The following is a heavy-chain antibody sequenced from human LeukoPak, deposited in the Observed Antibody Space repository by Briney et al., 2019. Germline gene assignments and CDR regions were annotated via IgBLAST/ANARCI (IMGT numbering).Heavy chain of an antibody. CDR1: GFTFSSYG. CDR2: IRYDGSNK. V-gene: IGHV3-30*02. J-gene: IGHJ4*02. D-gene: IGHD2-15*01. Sequence: GGSLRLSCAASGFTFSSYGMHWVRQAPGKGLEWVAFIRYDGSNKYYADSVKGRFTISRDNSKNTLYLQMNSLRAEDTAVYYCARMSPPPTYCSGGSCYSRYFDYWGQGTLVTVSS. CDR3: ARMSPPPTYCSGGSCYSRYFDY.